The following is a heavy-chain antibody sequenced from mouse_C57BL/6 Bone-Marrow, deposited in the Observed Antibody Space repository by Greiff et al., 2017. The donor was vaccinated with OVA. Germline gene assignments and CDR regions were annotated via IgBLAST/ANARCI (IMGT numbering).Heavy chain of an antibody. Sequence: QVQLQQPGAELVMPGASVKLSCKASGYTFTSYWMHWVKQRPGPGLEWIGEIDPSDSYTNYNQKFKGKSTLTVDKSSSTAYMQLSSLTSEDSAVYYCARRRVTNAMDYWGQGTSVTVSS. CDR3: ARRRVTNAMDY. J-gene: IGHJ4*01. D-gene: IGHD2-2*01. CDR2: IDPSDSYT. CDR1: GYTFTSYW. V-gene: IGHV1-69*01.